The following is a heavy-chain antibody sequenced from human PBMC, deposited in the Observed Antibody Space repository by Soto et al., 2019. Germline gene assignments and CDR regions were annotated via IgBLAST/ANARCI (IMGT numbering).Heavy chain of an antibody. Sequence: SETLSLTCAVYGGSFSGYSWSWIRQAPGKGLEWIGEINHSGSTNYNPSLKSRVTISVETSKNQLSLKRSSVTASDTPVYYCASAYNWNDIGDDDSGMDVWGQGTTVTVSS. CDR3: ASAYNWNDIGDDDSGMDV. V-gene: IGHV4-34*01. J-gene: IGHJ6*02. D-gene: IGHD1-1*01. CDR2: INHSGST. CDR1: GGSFSGYS.